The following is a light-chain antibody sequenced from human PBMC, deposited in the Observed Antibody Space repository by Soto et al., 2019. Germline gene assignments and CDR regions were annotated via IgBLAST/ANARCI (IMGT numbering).Light chain of an antibody. J-gene: IGLJ3*02. V-gene: IGLV2-14*01. CDR1: TSDVGGSNH. CDR3: SSYTSSNTWV. Sequence: QSALTQPASVSGSPGQSITISCTGTTSDVGGSNHVSWYQHHPGKAPKLMIYEVSDRPSGVSNRFSGSKSGNTASLTISGLQAEDEAHYYCSSYTSSNTWVFGGGTKLTVL. CDR2: EVS.